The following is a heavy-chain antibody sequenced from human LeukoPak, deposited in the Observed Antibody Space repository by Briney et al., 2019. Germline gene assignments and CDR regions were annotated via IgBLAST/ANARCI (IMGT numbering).Heavy chain of an antibody. CDR1: GGSFSGYY. V-gene: IGHV4-34*01. J-gene: IGHJ6*02. D-gene: IGHD3-3*01. Sequence: PSETLSLTCAVYGGSFSGYYWSWIRQPPGKGLEWIGEINHSGSTNYNPSLKSRVTISVDTSKNQFSLKLSSVTAADTAVYYCARGLRLRTISPHYYGMDVWGRGTTVTVSS. CDR3: ARGLRLRTISPHYYGMDV. CDR2: INHSGST.